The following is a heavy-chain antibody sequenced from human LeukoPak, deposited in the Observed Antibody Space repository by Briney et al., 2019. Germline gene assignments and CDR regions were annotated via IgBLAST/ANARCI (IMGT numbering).Heavy chain of an antibody. Sequence: GASVKVSCKSSGYTFTTYGIAWVRQAPGQGLEWMGWISTDNGDTNYAQKLQGRVTMTTDISTSTAYMELRSLRSDDTAVYYCAREGLGELTLDCWGQGTLVTVSS. CDR2: ISTDNGDT. D-gene: IGHD3-16*01. CDR3: AREGLGELTLDC. V-gene: IGHV1-18*01. J-gene: IGHJ4*02. CDR1: GYTFTTYG.